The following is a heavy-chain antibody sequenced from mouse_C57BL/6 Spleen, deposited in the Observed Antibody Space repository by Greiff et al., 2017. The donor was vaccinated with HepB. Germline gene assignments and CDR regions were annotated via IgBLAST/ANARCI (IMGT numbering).Heavy chain of an antibody. CDR1: GYTFTNYW. CDR2: IDTGGGYT. D-gene: IGHD3-2*02. J-gene: IGHJ4*01. CDR3: ARWEGYDYAMDY. V-gene: IGHV1-63*01. Sequence: VQLQQSGAELVRPGTSVKMSCKASGYTFTNYWIGWAKQRPGHGLEWIGDIDTGGGYTNYNEKFKGKATLTADKSASTAYMQFSSLTSEDSAIYYCARWEGYDYAMDYWGQGTSVTVSS.